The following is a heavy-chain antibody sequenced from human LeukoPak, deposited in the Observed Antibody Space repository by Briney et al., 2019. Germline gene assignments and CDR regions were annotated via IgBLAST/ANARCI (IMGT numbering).Heavy chain of an antibody. D-gene: IGHD6-19*01. Sequence: GGSLSLSCAASGFTFSSYSMSWVRQAPGKGLEWVSAISGSGGSTYYAYSVDGPFTISRDNSKNTMYLQMNRLRAEDTAVYYCAKALSGWSYSPLLDYWGQGTLVTVSS. V-gene: IGHV3-23*01. CDR1: GFTFSSYS. CDR3: AKALSGWSYSPLLDY. J-gene: IGHJ4*02. CDR2: ISGSGGST.